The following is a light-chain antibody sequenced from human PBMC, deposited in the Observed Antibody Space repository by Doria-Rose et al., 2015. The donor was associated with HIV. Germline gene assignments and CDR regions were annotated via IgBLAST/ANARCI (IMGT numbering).Light chain of an antibody. J-gene: IGKJ1*01. CDR3: HQYGTSWT. CDR1: QSFSSTY. Sequence: EIALTQSPGTLSLSPGERATLSCRASQSFSSTYLAWYQQKPGQAPSLLIYDGSTRATGIPDRFSASGSGTDFTLTINRLEPEDFALYYCHQYGTSWTFGRGTKVEI. CDR2: DGS. V-gene: IGKV3-20*01.